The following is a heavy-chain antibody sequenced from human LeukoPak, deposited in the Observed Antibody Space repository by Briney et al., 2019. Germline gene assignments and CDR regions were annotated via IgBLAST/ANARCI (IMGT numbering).Heavy chain of an antibody. Sequence: GGSLRLSCAASGFTFSSYWMNWVRQAPGKGLVWVSRIASDGSSTTYADSVKGRFSISRDNAKNTLYLQMNSLRAEDTAVYYCASTRAAGTDYWGQGTLVTVSS. CDR3: ASTRAAGTDY. J-gene: IGHJ4*02. D-gene: IGHD6-13*01. CDR2: IASDGSST. V-gene: IGHV3-74*01. CDR1: GFTFSSYW.